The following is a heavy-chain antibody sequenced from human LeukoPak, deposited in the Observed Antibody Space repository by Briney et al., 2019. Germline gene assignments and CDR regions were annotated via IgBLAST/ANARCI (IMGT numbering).Heavy chain of an antibody. V-gene: IGHV3-64*01. CDR1: GFTSGSYT. CDR3: ARGDYSNAYRRYYYMDV. D-gene: IGHD4-11*01. CDR2: ISSSGGST. Sequence: GGSLRLSCAASGFTSGSYTMHWVRQAPGKGLEYVSGISSSGGSTYYANSVKGRFTISRDNSKNTLYLQMGSLRAEDMAVYYCARGDYSNAYRRYYYMDVWGKGTTVTVSS. J-gene: IGHJ6*03.